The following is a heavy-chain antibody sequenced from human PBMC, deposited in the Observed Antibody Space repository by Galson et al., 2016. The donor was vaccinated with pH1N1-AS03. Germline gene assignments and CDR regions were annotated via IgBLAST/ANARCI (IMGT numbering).Heavy chain of an antibody. CDR1: GVSVTSSGVG. CDR2: VYWDETR. J-gene: IGHJ3*02. Sequence: PALVTPTQTLTLTCSVSGVSVTSSGVGVGWFRQPPGKALEWLALVYWDETRRYSPSLKNRLTITKDSSKNQVVLTVTSVDPMDIATYFCALSNSGGNAFEIWGPGVMVTVSS. CDR3: ALSNSGGNAFEI. D-gene: IGHD3-16*01. V-gene: IGHV2-5*02.